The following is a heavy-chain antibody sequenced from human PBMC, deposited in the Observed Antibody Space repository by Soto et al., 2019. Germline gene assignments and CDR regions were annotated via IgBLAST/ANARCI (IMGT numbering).Heavy chain of an antibody. J-gene: IGHJ3*02. Sequence: ASVKVSCKASGYTFTSYDINWVRQATSQGLEWMGWMNPNRGNTGYAQKFQGRVNMTRNNYRSTAYMELSSLRSEDTAVYYCARAYLYYYDSSGYYYDAFDIWGQGTMVTVSS. CDR2: MNPNRGNT. V-gene: IGHV1-8*01. CDR1: GYTFTSYD. D-gene: IGHD3-22*01. CDR3: ARAYLYYYDSSGYYYDAFDI.